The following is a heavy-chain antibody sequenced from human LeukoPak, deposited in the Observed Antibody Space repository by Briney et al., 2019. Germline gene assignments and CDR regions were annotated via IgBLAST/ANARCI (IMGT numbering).Heavy chain of an antibody. J-gene: IGHJ2*01. CDR2: TRNKANSYTT. CDR1: GFTFCDHC. V-gene: IGHV3-72*01. D-gene: IGHD3-10*01. CDR3: ARESGGGVLGYFDL. Sequence: GGSLRLSCAASGFTFCDHCMDWVRQAPGKGLEWVGRTRNKANSYTTEYAASVKGRFTISRDDSKKSLYLQMNSLKTEDTAVYYCARESGGGVLGYFDLWGRGTLVSVSS.